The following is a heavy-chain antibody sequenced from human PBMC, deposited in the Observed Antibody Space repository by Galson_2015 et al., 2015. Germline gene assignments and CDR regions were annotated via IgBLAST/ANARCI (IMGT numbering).Heavy chain of an antibody. D-gene: IGHD5-24*01. CDR2: IYRGGST. CDR3: ASRDGNNYYFDY. J-gene: IGHJ4*02. Sequence: SLRLSCAASGFSFSRYAMIWVRQAPGEGLDWVSVIYRGGSTYYADSVKGRFTISRDDSKNTLYLQMNSLRAEDTAVYYCASRDGNNYYFDYWGQGALVTVSS. V-gene: IGHV3-53*01. CDR1: GFSFSRYA.